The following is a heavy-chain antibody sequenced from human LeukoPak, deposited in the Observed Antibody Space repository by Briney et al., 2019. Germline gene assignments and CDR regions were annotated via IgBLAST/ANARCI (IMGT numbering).Heavy chain of an antibody. Sequence: PGGSLRLSCAASGFTFSAYRMNWVRQAPGKGLESVSSISSNSSDTNYADSVKGRFTISRDNAKNSLYLQMNSLRAEDTAIYYCARGQWSDYWGQGTLVTVSS. D-gene: IGHD6-19*01. CDR1: GFTFSAYR. V-gene: IGHV3-21*01. CDR3: ARGQWSDY. CDR2: ISSNSSDT. J-gene: IGHJ4*02.